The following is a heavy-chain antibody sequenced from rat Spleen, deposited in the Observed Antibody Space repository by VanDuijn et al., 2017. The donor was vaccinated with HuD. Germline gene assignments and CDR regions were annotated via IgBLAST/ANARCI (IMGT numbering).Heavy chain of an antibody. V-gene: IGHV2-41*01. CDR2: IWNTGGI. CDR3: AREYWEYWYVDF. CDR1: GFSLTSYN. J-gene: IGHJ1*01. Sequence: QVRLKESGPGLVEPSQTLSLTCTVAGFSLTSYNVHWVRQPPGKGLEWMGVIWNTGGIRYNSTLKSRLSISRDTSKSQVFLKRNSRQTEDTAMYFCAREYWEYWYVDFWGPGPMVTVSS. D-gene: IGHD5-1*01.